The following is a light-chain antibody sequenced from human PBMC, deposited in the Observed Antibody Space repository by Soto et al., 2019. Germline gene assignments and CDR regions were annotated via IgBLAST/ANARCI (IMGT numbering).Light chain of an antibody. CDR2: AES. Sequence: IRLTQSPSSLSASMGDRGTVTCGARQGISRSLAWYQQKPGKDTKVMIYAESTLQSGVTSRFSGSGSGTDFTLTISSLQPEDFATYYCQQVNTFHLTFGGGTKVDIK. V-gene: IGKV1-9*01. CDR1: QGISRS. CDR3: QQVNTFHLT. J-gene: IGKJ4*01.